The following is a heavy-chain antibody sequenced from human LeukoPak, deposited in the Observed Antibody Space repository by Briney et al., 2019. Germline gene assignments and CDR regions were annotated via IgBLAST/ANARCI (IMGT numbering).Heavy chain of an antibody. J-gene: IGHJ4*02. CDR3: ARGSHVVLRFLEWLY. CDR2: IIPIFGTA. Sequence: SVKVSCKASGGTFSSYAISWVRQAPGQGLEWMGGIIPIFGTADYAQKFQGRVTITADESTSTAYMELSSLRSEDTAVYYCARGSHVVLRFLEWLYWGQGTLVTVSS. D-gene: IGHD3-3*01. CDR1: GGTFSSYA. V-gene: IGHV1-69*13.